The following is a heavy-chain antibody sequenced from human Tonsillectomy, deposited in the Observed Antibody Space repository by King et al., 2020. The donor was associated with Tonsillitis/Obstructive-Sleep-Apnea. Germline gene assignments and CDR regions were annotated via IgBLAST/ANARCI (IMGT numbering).Heavy chain of an antibody. CDR2: INPNSGGT. Sequence: VQLVESGAEVKKPGASVKVSCKASGYTFTDCYLHWVRQAPGHGLEWMGRINPNSGGTNFVQKFQGRVTMTRDTSISTAYMDLSSLRSDETAVYYCSRGRDRHIDDWGQGTPVTVSS. CDR3: SRGRDRHIDD. V-gene: IGHV1-2*06. CDR1: GYTFTDCY. J-gene: IGHJ4*03.